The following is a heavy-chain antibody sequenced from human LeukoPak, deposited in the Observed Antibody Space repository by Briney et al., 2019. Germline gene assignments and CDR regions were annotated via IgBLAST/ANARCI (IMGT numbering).Heavy chain of an antibody. CDR2: IWYDGSNK. V-gene: IGHV3-33*06. J-gene: IGHJ4*02. CDR1: GFTFSSYG. D-gene: IGHD5-24*01. CDR3: AKDLGDGYPTPED. Sequence: PGGSLRLSCAASGFTFSSYGMHWVRQAPGKGLELVAVIWYDGSNKYYADSVKGRFTISRDNSKNTLYLQMNSLRAEDTAVYYCAKDLGDGYPTPEDWGQGTLVTVSS.